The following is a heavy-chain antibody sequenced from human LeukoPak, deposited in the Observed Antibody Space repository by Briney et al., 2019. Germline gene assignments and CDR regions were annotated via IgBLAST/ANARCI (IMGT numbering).Heavy chain of an antibody. V-gene: IGHV4-4*07. J-gene: IGHJ4*02. CDR1: GGSISNYY. CDR3: ARHGEYYYDSSGYFNGDY. D-gene: IGHD3-22*01. CDR2: IYTSGST. Sequence: SETLSLTCTVSGGSISNYYWSWIRQPAGKGLEWIGRIYTSGSTNYNPSLKSRVTMSVDTSKNQFSLKLSSVTAADTAVYYCARHGEYYYDSSGYFNGDYWGQGTLVTVSS.